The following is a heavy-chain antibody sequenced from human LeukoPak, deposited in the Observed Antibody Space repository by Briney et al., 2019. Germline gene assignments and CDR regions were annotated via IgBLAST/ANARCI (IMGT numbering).Heavy chain of an antibody. CDR1: GYTLTGYY. Sequence: ASVKVSCKASGYTLTGYYMHWVRQAPGQGLEWVGIINPSGGSTSYAQKFQGRVTMTRDTSTSTVYMELSSLRSEDTAVYYCARVRAMVRGVHNHHYYYYGMDVWGQGTTVTVSS. J-gene: IGHJ6*02. V-gene: IGHV1-46*01. CDR2: INPSGGST. D-gene: IGHD3-10*01. CDR3: ARVRAMVRGVHNHHYYYYGMDV.